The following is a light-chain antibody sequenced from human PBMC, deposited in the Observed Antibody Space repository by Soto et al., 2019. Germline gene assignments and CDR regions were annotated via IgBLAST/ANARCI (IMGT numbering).Light chain of an antibody. J-gene: IGLJ1*01. CDR2: DGT. Sequence: QSALSQPASVSGSPGQSITISCTGTSSDVGGFEYVSWYQHQPGKAPKLIIYDGTKRPSGVSNRFSGSKSGNTASLTISGIQAEDEGDYYCGSITRSSTSVFGTGTKLTVL. CDR1: SSDVGGFEY. V-gene: IGLV2-14*01. CDR3: GSITRSSTSV.